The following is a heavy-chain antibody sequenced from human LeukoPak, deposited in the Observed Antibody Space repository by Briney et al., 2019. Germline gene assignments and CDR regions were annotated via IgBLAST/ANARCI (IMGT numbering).Heavy chain of an antibody. J-gene: IGHJ4*02. CDR2: IYTSGST. CDR3: ARGGVLRFLEWLPYFDY. CDR1: GGSISSGGYY. Sequence: SETLSLTCTVSGGSISSGGYYWRWIRQPAGKGLEWIGRIYTSGSTNYNPSLKSRVTISVDTSKNQFSLKLSSVTAADTAVYYCARGGVLRFLEWLPYFDYWGQGTLVTVSS. D-gene: IGHD3-3*01. V-gene: IGHV4-61*02.